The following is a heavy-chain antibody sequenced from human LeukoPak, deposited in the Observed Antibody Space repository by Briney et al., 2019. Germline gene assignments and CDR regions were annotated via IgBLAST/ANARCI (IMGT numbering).Heavy chain of an antibody. CDR2: ISGSGEST. CDR3: AKDAIGQYRPYYFDC. Sequence: PGGSLRLSCAASGFTFSSFAMSWVRQAPGKGLEWVSSISGSGESTYYADYVKGRFTVSRDNSKNTVNLQLNSLRAEDTAVYYCAKDAIGQYRPYYFDCWGQGNPGHRLL. V-gene: IGHV3-23*01. J-gene: IGHJ4*02. CDR1: GFTFSSFA. D-gene: IGHD3-16*02.